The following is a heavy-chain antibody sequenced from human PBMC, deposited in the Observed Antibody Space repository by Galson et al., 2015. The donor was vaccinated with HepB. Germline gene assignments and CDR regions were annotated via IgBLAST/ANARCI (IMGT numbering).Heavy chain of an antibody. D-gene: IGHD2-2*01. CDR3: ARDHRVVVVPAATTYYYGMDV. CDR1: GFTFSSYG. J-gene: IGHJ6*02. Sequence: LRLSCAASGFTFSSYGMHWVRQAPGKGLEWVAVIWYDGGNKYYADSVKGRFTISRDNSKNTLYLQMNSLRAEDTAVYYCARDHRVVVVPAATTYYYGMDVWGQGTTVTVSS. V-gene: IGHV3-33*01. CDR2: IWYDGGNK.